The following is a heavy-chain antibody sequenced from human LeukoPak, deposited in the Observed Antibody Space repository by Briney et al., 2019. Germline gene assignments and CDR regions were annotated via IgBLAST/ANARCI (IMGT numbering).Heavy chain of an antibody. V-gene: IGHV3-9*01. CDR2: ISWNSGSI. CDR1: GFTFDDYA. CDR3: VKEAAVAGSVYRNWFGP. D-gene: IGHD2-8*01. J-gene: IGHJ5*02. Sequence: PGRSLRLSCAASGFTFDDYAMHWVRQAPGKGLEWVSGISWNSGSIGYADSVKGRFTISRDNSKNTLHLEMNSLRVEDTAIYYCVKEAAVAGSVYRNWFGPWGQGILVTVSS.